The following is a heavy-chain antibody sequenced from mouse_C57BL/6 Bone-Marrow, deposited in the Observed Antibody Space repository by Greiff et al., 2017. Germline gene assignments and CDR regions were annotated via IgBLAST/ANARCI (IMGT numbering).Heavy chain of an antibody. CDR1: GYTFTSYW. CDR2: IDPSDSYT. J-gene: IGHJ4*01. Sequence: VKPGASVKLSCKASGYTFTSYWMQWVKQRPGQGLEWIGEIDPSDSYTNYNQKFKGKATLTVDTSSSPAYMQLSSLTSEDSAVYYCARSDSNPPGGYAMDYWGQGTSVTVSS. CDR3: ARSDSNPPGGYAMDY. V-gene: IGHV1-50*01. D-gene: IGHD2-5*01.